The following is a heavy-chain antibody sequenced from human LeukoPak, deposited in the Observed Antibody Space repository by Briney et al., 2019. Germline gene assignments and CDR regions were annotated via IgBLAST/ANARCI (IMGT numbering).Heavy chain of an antibody. V-gene: IGHV3-33*01. CDR3: ARDRLYSSSWYHSDY. J-gene: IGHJ4*02. CDR1: GFTFSSYG. D-gene: IGHD6-13*01. Sequence: PGRSLRLSCTASGFTFSSYGMHGVRQAPGKGLEWVAVVWYDGSNKYYAASVKGRFTISRDNSKNTLYLQMNSLRAEDTAVYYCARDRLYSSSWYHSDYWGQGTLVTVSS. CDR2: VWYDGSNK.